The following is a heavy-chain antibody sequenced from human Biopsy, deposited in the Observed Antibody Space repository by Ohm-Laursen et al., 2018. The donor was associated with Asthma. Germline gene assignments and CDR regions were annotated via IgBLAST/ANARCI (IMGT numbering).Heavy chain of an antibody. CDR3: ARVQKSPGDRWFGP. Sequence: SVKVSCNASGGMFGNYAISWVRQAPGEGLEWMGRINPNGGATIYAQKFQGRVTMTRDTSISTAYMELSRLTSDDTAVYYCARVQKSPGDRWFGPWGQGTLVTVSS. J-gene: IGHJ5*02. CDR1: GGMFGNYA. V-gene: IGHV1-2*06. CDR2: INPNGGAT. D-gene: IGHD7-27*01.